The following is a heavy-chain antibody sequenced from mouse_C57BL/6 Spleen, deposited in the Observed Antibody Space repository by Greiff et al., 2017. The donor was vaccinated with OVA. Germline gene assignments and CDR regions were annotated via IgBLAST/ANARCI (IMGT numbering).Heavy chain of an antibody. V-gene: IGHV5-17*01. CDR3: ARRATLVATPLDY. D-gene: IGHD1-1*01. J-gene: IGHJ4*01. Sequence: EVHLVESGGGLVKPGGSLKLSCAASGFTFSDYGMHWVRQAPEKGLEWVAYISSGSSTIYYADTVKGRFTISRDNAKNTLFLQMTSLRSEDTAMYYCARRATLVATPLDYWGQGTSVTVSS. CDR1: GFTFSDYG. CDR2: ISSGSSTI.